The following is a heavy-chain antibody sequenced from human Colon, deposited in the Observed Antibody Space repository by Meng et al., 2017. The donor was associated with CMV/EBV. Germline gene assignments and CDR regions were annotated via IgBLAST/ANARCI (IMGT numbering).Heavy chain of an antibody. CDR1: GYTFTGYH. CDR3: AAVLATAAIKGPLDY. J-gene: IGHJ4*02. Sequence: ASVKVSCKASGYTFTGYHMHWVRQAPGQGLEWMGWINPKTGGTNYAQKFQGRVTMTRDTHISTAYMELNSLRSDDTAVYYCAAVLATAAIKGPLDYWGQGTLVTVSS. D-gene: IGHD2-2*02. CDR2: INPKTGGT. V-gene: IGHV1-2*02.